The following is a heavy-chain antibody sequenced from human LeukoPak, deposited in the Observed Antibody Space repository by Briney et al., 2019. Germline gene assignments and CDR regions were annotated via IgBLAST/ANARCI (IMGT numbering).Heavy chain of an antibody. CDR3: ARHTDYYDSSGYYYPALDY. Sequence: SETLSLTCTVSGGSISSGSYYWSWIRQPAGKGLEWIGRIYTSGSTNYNPSLRSRVTISVDTSKNQFSLKLSSVTAADTAVYYCARHTDYYDSSGYYYPALDYWGQGTLVTVSS. D-gene: IGHD3-22*01. V-gene: IGHV4-61*02. CDR1: GGSISSGSYY. CDR2: IYTSGST. J-gene: IGHJ4*02.